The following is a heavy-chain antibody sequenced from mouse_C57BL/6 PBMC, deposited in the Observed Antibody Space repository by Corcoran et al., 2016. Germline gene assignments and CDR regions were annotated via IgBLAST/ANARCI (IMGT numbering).Heavy chain of an antibody. D-gene: IGHD2-2*01. CDR3: ARTGYKDYFYY. CDR2: INPNNGGT. CDR1: GYTFTDYY. V-gene: IGHV1-26*01. Sequence: EVQLQQSGPELVKPGASVKISCKASGYTFTDYYMNWVKQSHGKSLEWIGDINPNNGGTSYNQKFKGKATLTVDKSSSTAYMELRSLTSEDSSVYYGARTGYKDYFYYWGQGTTLTVSS. J-gene: IGHJ2*01.